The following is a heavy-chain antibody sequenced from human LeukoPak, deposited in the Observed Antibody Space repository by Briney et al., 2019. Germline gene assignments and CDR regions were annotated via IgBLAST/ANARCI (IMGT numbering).Heavy chain of an antibody. CDR3: GRDARYCSSTSCYGNYYYMDV. CDR2: IISNSGYV. CDR1: GVTFSSYS. J-gene: IGHJ6*03. D-gene: IGHD2-2*01. Sequence: GGSLRVSCAASGVTFSSYSMNWVRQAPGKGLEWVSSIISNSGYVYYADTVKGRVTISRDKAKNSRYLQMNSLRAEDTAVYYCGRDARYCSSTSCYGNYYYMDVWGKGTTVTVSS. V-gene: IGHV3-21*01.